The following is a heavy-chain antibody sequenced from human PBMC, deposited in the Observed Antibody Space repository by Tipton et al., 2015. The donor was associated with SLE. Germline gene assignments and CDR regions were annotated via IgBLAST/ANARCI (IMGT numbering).Heavy chain of an antibody. D-gene: IGHD2-15*01. CDR3: ARGRDLRVAYWYFDL. CDR1: GGSFSSYY. CDR2: INHSGST. J-gene: IGHJ2*01. V-gene: IGHV4-34*01. Sequence: TLSLTCAVYGGSFSSYYWSWIRQPPGKGLEWIGEINHSGSTNYNPSLKSRVTISVDTAKNQISLKMSSVTAVDTAVYYCARGRDLRVAYWYFDLWGRGTLVTVSS.